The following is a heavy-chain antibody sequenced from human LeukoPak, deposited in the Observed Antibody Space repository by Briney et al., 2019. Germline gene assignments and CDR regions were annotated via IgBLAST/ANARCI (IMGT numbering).Heavy chain of an antibody. J-gene: IGHJ6*02. CDR3: AVKEESSWYYYYYGMDV. CDR2: ISSSSSYI. D-gene: IGHD6-13*01. Sequence: GGSLRLSCAASGFTFSSYSMNWVRQAPGKGLEWVSSISSSSSYIYYADSVKRRFTISRDNAKNSLYLQMNSLRAEDTAVYYCAVKEESSWYYYYYGMDVWGQGTTVTVSS. CDR1: GFTFSSYS. V-gene: IGHV3-21*01.